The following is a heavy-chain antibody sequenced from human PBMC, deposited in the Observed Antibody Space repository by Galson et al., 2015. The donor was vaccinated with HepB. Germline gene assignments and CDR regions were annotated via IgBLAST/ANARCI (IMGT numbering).Heavy chain of an antibody. V-gene: IGHV6-1*01. Sequence: CAISGDSVSSSSAAWNWIRQSPSRGLEWLGRTYYRSRWYNDYAVSVKSRITINPDTSENQFSLQLNSVTPEDTAVYYCARERTLMITFGRGFEIWGQGTMVTVSS. CDR1: GDSVSSSSAA. CDR3: ARERTLMITFGRGFEI. D-gene: IGHD3-16*01. CDR2: TYYRSRWYN. J-gene: IGHJ3*02.